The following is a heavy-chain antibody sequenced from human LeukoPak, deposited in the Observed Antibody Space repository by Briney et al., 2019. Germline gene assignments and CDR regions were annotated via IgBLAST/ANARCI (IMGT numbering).Heavy chain of an antibody. D-gene: IGHD6-6*01. CDR2: MSSGSKYI. Sequence: GGSLRLSCAASGFSFSTYTMNWVRQAPGKGLEWVSSMSSGSKYIYYADSVKGRFTISRDNSKNTLYLQMNSLRAEDTAVYYCARDGAARPRARYYYYYMDVWGKGTTVTVSS. V-gene: IGHV3-21*01. J-gene: IGHJ6*03. CDR3: ARDGAARPRARYYYYYMDV. CDR1: GFSFSTYT.